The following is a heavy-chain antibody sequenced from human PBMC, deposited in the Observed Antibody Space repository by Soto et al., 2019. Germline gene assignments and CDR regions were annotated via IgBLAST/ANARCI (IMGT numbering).Heavy chain of an antibody. CDR1: GGTFSSYA. CDR3: ARAIVVVVAAKSGAFDI. CDR2: IIPIFGTA. J-gene: IGHJ3*02. D-gene: IGHD2-15*01. Sequence: ASVKVSCKASGGTFSSYAISWVRQAPGQGLEWMGGIIPIFGTANYAQKFQGRVTITADESTSTAYMELSSLRSEDTAVYYCARAIVVVVAAKSGAFDIWGQGTMVTVSS. V-gene: IGHV1-69*13.